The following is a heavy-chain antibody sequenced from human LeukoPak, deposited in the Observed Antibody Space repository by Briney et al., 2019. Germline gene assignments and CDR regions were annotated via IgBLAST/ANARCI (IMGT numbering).Heavy chain of an antibody. CDR2: IQSDGRTT. CDR3: ARDMYYYNSSAFYHYYYGMDV. D-gene: IGHD3-22*01. J-gene: IGHJ6*02. CDR1: GFTISNYW. Sequence: PGGSLRLSCAASGFTISNYWMNWVRQAPGKGLEWVSRIQSDGRTTSYADSVKGRFTISRDNAKNTLYLQMNSLRAEDTAVYYCARDMYYYNSSAFYHYYYGMDVWGQGTTVTVSS. V-gene: IGHV3-74*01.